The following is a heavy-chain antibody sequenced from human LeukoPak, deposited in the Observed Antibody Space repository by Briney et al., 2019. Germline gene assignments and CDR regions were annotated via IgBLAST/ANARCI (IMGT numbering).Heavy chain of an antibody. J-gene: IGHJ6*03. Sequence: PSETLSLTCTVSGCSISSGSYYWNWMRQPGGKGLEWIGRIYTSGSTKYNPSLKRRVTISVDTSKNQFSLKLSSVTAADTAVYYCARTYCGGDCRGYYYYYYMDVWGKGTTVTISS. D-gene: IGHD2-21*02. CDR1: GCSISSGSYY. CDR3: ARTYCGGDCRGYYYYYYMDV. V-gene: IGHV4-61*02. CDR2: IYTSGST.